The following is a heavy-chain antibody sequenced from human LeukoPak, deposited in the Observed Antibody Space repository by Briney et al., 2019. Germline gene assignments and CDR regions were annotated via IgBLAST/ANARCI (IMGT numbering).Heavy chain of an antibody. Sequence: SETLSLTCGVSGGSITSTNWRSWVRQPPGQGLEGIGEVSLIALTNYNWSVNIRVIMALDTSKNHFSLHLTSVTAADTAVYYCSRENGAFAPFGYWGQGYL. CDR2: VSLIALT. V-gene: IGHV4-4*02. D-gene: IGHD2-8*01. CDR3: SRENGAFAPFGY. CDR1: GGSITSTNW. J-gene: IGHJ4*02.